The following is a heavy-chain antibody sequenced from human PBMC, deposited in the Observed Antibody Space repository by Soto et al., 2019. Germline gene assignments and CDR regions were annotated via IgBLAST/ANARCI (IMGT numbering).Heavy chain of an antibody. J-gene: IGHJ4*02. CDR1: GFTFSSYA. CDR2: ISGSGGST. CDR3: AKVQIKPGYYFDY. V-gene: IGHV3-23*01. Sequence: GWSLGLSCAPSGFTFSSYAMSWVRQAPGKGLEWVSAISGSGGSTYYADSVKGRFTISRDNSKNTLYLQMNSLRAEDTAVYYCAKVQIKPGYYFDYWGQGTLVTVSS.